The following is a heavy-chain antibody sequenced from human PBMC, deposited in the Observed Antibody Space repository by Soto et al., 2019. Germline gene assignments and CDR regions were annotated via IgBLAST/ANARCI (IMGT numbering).Heavy chain of an antibody. D-gene: IGHD3-10*01. Sequence: GASVKVSCKVSGYTLTELSMHWVRQAPGKGLEWMGGFDPEDGETIYAQKFQGRVTMTEDTSTDTAYMELSSLRSEDTAVYYCATDPRSTMVRDLRGFDPWGQGTLVTVSS. J-gene: IGHJ5*02. V-gene: IGHV1-24*01. CDR1: GYTLTELS. CDR2: FDPEDGET. CDR3: ATDPRSTMVRDLRGFDP.